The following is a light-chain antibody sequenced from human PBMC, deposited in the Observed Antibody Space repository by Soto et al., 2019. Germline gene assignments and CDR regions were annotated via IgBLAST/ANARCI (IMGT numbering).Light chain of an antibody. Sequence: QSVLTQPASVSGSPGQSITISCTGTSSDVGGYNYVSWYQQHPGKAPKLMIYDVSNRPSGVSNRFSGSKSGNTASLTISGLQAENEADYYCSSYTSSILYVFGTGIKVTVL. CDR3: SSYTSSILYV. CDR1: SSDVGGYNY. J-gene: IGLJ1*01. V-gene: IGLV2-14*01. CDR2: DVS.